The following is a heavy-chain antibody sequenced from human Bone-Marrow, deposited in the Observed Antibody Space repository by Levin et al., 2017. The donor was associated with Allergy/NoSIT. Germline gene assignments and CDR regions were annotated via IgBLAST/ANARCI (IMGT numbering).Heavy chain of an antibody. D-gene: IGHD1-26*01. CDR3: ARQGGYSSSYYKDDY. CDR2: IDPSDSYT. Sequence: PGGSLRLSCKGSGYSFTSHWISWVRQLPGKGLEWMGRIDPSDSYTNYSPSFQGHVTISADKSISTAYLQWSSLKASDTAMYYCARQGGYSSSYYKDDYWGQGTLVTVSS. CDR1: GYSFTSHW. V-gene: IGHV5-10-1*01. J-gene: IGHJ4*02.